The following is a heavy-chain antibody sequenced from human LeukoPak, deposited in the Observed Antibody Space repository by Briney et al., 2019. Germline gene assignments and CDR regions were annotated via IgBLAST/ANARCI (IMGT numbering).Heavy chain of an antibody. CDR2: IFNSANT. Sequence: SETLSLTCTVSGSSISFNYWSWIRQPPGTGLEWIGYIFNSANTNYNPSLKSRVTISGDTSKNQFSLKLTSMTAADTAMYYCARHPPGAASGWSPFDFWGQGTLVTVSS. J-gene: IGHJ4*02. V-gene: IGHV4-59*08. CDR1: GSSISFNY. D-gene: IGHD6-19*01. CDR3: ARHPPGAASGWSPFDF.